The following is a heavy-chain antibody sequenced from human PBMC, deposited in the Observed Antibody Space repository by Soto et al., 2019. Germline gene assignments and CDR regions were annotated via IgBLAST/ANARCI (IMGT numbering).Heavy chain of an antibody. CDR2: IYYSGST. Sequence: SETLSLTCTVSGGSISSGDYYWSWIRQPPGKGLEWIGYIYYSGSTYYNPSLKSRVTISVDTSKNQFSLKLSSVTAADTAVYYCAMYNWNYATDYWGQGTLVTVSS. J-gene: IGHJ4*02. D-gene: IGHD1-7*01. CDR1: GGSISSGDYY. CDR3: AMYNWNYATDY. V-gene: IGHV4-30-4*01.